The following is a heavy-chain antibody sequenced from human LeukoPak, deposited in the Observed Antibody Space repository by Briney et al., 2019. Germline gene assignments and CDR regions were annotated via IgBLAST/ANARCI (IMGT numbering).Heavy chain of an antibody. J-gene: IGHJ6*04. D-gene: IGHD6-6*01. Sequence: ASVKVSCKASGYTFTSYGISWVRQAPGQGLEWMGWISAYNGNTNYAQKLQGRVTMTTDTSTSTAYMELRGLRSDDTAVYYCARDLYSSSMRVMDVWGKGTTVTVSS. CDR2: ISAYNGNT. CDR1: GYTFTSYG. V-gene: IGHV1-18*01. CDR3: ARDLYSSSMRVMDV.